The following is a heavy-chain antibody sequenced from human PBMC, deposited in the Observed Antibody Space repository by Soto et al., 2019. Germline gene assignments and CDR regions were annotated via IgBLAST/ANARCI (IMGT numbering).Heavy chain of an antibody. CDR3: ARATIYCSSTSCYRYYYGMDV. J-gene: IGHJ6*02. V-gene: IGHV1-69*13. CDR2: IIPIFGTA. CDR1: GGTFSSYA. Sequence: ASVKVSCKASGGTFSSYAISWVRQAPGQGLDWMGGIIPIFGTANYAQKFQGRVKITPDESTGTAYMGLSSLRSGDTAVYYCARATIYCSSTSCYRYYYGMDVWGQGTTVTVSS. D-gene: IGHD2-2*01.